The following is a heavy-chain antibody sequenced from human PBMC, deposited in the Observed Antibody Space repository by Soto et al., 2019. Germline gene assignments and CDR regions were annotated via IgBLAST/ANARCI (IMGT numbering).Heavy chain of an antibody. V-gene: IGHV4-39*01. J-gene: IGHJ6*03. CDR2: IYYSGST. CDR3: ARHVDSYGSAGPNYYYYMDV. Sequence: QLQLQESGPGLVKPSETLSLTCTVSGGSISSSSYYWGWIRQPPGKGLEWIGSIYYSGSTYYNPSLKSRVTISVDTSKNQFSLKLSSVTAADTAVYYCARHVDSYGSAGPNYYYYMDVWGKGTTVTVSS. D-gene: IGHD5-18*01. CDR1: GGSISSSSYY.